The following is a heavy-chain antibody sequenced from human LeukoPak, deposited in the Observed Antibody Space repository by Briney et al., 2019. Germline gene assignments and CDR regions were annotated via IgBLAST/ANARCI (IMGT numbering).Heavy chain of an antibody. CDR1: GYTFTSYY. J-gene: IGHJ5*02. CDR3: ARDPSPIAAPGDAFDP. D-gene: IGHD6-13*01. V-gene: IGHV1-46*01. CDR2: INPSGSST. Sequence: ASVTVSCKASGYTFTSYYMYWVRQAPGQGLEWMRIINPSGSSTCHAQKFQGRVTMTRDRSTRAVYMDLSSLRSEDTAVYYCARDPSPIAAPGDAFDPWGQGTLVTVSS.